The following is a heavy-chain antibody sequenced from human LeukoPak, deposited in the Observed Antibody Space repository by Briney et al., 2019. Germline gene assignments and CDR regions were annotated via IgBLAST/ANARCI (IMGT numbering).Heavy chain of an antibody. Sequence: ASVKVSCKASGGTFSSYASSWVRQAPGQELEWMGGIIPIFGTANYAQKFQGRVTITADESTSTAYMELSSLRSEDTAVYYCARDRETHLAGVAGIMGYGMDVWGQGTRSPSP. D-gene: IGHD6-19*01. CDR3: ARDRETHLAGVAGIMGYGMDV. CDR2: IIPIFGTA. J-gene: IGHJ6*02. V-gene: IGHV1-69*13. CDR1: GGTFSSYA.